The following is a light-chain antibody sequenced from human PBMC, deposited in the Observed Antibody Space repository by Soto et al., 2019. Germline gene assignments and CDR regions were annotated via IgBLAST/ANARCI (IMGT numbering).Light chain of an antibody. CDR1: QSVNSN. CDR2: GAS. J-gene: IGKJ1*01. Sequence: ETVMTQSPATLSVSPGERATLSCRASQSVNSNLAWYQQKLGQAPRVLIYGASTRATGIPARFSGSGSETEFILTINSLQSEDFAIYYCHHYNTWPLKFGQGTKVEI. CDR3: HHYNTWPLK. V-gene: IGKV3-15*01.